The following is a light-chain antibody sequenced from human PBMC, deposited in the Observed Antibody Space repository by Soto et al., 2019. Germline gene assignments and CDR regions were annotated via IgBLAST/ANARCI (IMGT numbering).Light chain of an antibody. J-gene: IGLJ2*01. Sequence: QSVLTQPASLSGSPGQSITISCTGTSTDIGSYNYVSWYQQHPGKAPKLMIFDVSYRPSGISDRFSGSKSGNTASLTISGLQPEDEADYYCSSYGASSTLFGGGTKFTVL. CDR3: SSYGASSTL. V-gene: IGLV2-14*03. CDR2: DVS. CDR1: STDIGSYNY.